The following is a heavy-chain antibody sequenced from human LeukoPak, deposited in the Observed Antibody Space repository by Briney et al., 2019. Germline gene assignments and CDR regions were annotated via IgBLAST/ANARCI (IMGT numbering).Heavy chain of an antibody. CDR2: IYYSGST. D-gene: IGHD6-13*01. CDR1: GGSISSYY. V-gene: IGHV4-59*08. CDR3: AGGGPIAAAGFDY. J-gene: IGHJ4*02. Sequence: PSETLSLTCTVSGGSISSYYWSWIRQPPGKGLEWIGYIYYSGSTNYNPSLKSRVTISVDTSKNQFSLKLSSVTAADTAVYYCAGGGPIAAAGFDYWGQGTLVTVSS.